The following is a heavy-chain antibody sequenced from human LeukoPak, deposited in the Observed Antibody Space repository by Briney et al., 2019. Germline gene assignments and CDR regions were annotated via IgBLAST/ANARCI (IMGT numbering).Heavy chain of an antibody. D-gene: IGHD2-15*01. V-gene: IGHV3-21*01. CDR1: GFTFSTYS. CDR2: ISCSGSYI. Sequence: GGSLRLSCAASGFTFSTYSMNWVRQAPGKGLEWVSSISCSGSYIYYADSVKGRFTISRDNAKNSLYLQMNSLRAEDTAVYYCAREREGYCSGGTCTKFDYWGQGTLVTVSS. J-gene: IGHJ4*02. CDR3: AREREGYCSGGTCTKFDY.